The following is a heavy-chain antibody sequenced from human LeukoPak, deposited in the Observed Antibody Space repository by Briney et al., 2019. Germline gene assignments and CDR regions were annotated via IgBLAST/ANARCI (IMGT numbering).Heavy chain of an antibody. D-gene: IGHD2-15*01. CDR3: VTNSIGYCSGGNCYQVSDS. J-gene: IGHJ4*02. CDR1: AGSISSYY. Sequence: SETLSLTCTVSAGSISSYYWSWIRQPPGKGLEWIGYISYSGSTNYNPSLKSRVTISVDTSKKQFSLKLSSVTAADTAVYYCVTNSIGYCSGGNCYQVSDSWGQGSLVTVSS. CDR2: ISYSGST. V-gene: IGHV4-59*12.